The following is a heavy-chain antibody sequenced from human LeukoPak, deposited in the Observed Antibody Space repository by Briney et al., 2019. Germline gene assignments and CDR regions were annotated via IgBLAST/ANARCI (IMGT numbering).Heavy chain of an antibody. J-gene: IGHJ6*03. CDR3: ARDLQITIFGVAHYYYMDV. CDR1: GYTFTSYD. V-gene: IGHV1-8*01. D-gene: IGHD3-3*01. CDR2: MNPNSGNT. Sequence: ASVKVSCKASGYTFTSYDINWVRQATGQGLEWMGWMNPNSGNTGYAQKFQGRGTMTRNTSISTAYMELSSLRSEDTAVYYCARDLQITIFGVAHYYYMDVWGKGTTVTVSS.